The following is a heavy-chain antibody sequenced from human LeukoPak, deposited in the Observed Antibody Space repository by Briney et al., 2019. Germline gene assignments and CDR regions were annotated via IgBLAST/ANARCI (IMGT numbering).Heavy chain of an antibody. J-gene: IGHJ4*02. CDR3: AKDRTYSAYAALDY. CDR1: GFTFSSFG. Sequence: PGGSLRLSCSASGFTFSSFGMSWVRQAPGKGPEWVSGISWNSGSAGYADSVKGRFTISRDSAKNSLYLQMNSLRTEDTALYYCAKDRTYSAYAALDYWGQGTLVTVSS. D-gene: IGHD5-12*01. V-gene: IGHV3-20*04. CDR2: ISWNSGSA.